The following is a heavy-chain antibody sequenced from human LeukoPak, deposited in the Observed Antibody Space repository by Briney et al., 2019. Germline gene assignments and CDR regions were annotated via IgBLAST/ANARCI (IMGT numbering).Heavy chain of an antibody. CDR2: IYYSGST. CDR1: GGFISSYY. J-gene: IGHJ3*02. V-gene: IGHV4-59*01. Sequence: PSETLSLTCTVSGGFISSYYWSWIRQPPGKGLEWIGYIYYSGSTNYNPSLKSRVTISVDTSKNQFSLKLSSVTAADTAVYYCARVDYGGNSADIWGQGTMVTVSS. CDR3: ARVDYGGNSADI. D-gene: IGHD4-23*01.